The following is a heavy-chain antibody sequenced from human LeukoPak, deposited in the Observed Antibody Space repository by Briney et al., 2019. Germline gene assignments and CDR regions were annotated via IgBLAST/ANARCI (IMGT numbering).Heavy chain of an antibody. CDR2: INPSGGST. J-gene: IGHJ4*02. Sequence: ASLKVPCKASGYTFISYYIHWVRQAPGQGLEWMGVINPSGGSTAYAQQFQGRVTMTRDTSTSTVYMELSSLRSEDTAVYYCARHSLIGTTPFDYWGQGTLVTVSS. CDR1: GYTFISYY. D-gene: IGHD1-20*01. V-gene: IGHV1-46*01. CDR3: ARHSLIGTTPFDY.